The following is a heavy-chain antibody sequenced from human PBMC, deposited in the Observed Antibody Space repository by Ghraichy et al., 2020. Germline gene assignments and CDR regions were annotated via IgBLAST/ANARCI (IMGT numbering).Heavy chain of an antibody. Sequence: SLSLSCAGSGFTFSDYHMSWIRQAPGKGLEWVAYIHSDSSSPNYADSVRGRFTVSRDNAKNSLYLQMNSLRAEDTAMYYCASTGRDGYRPLEYWGQGTLVTVSS. CDR1: GFTFSDYH. V-gene: IGHV3-11*03. CDR2: IHSDSSSP. D-gene: IGHD5-24*01. CDR3: ASTGRDGYRPLEY. J-gene: IGHJ4*02.